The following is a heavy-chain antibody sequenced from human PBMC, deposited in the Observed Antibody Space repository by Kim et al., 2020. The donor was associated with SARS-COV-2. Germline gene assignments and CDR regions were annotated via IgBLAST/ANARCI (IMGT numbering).Heavy chain of an antibody. V-gene: IGHV3-7*01. J-gene: IGHJ4*02. CDR3: ARVRFYENSGYRDVDQ. CDR2: IKPDGSEK. CDR1: GFTFNTYW. Sequence: GGSLRLSCVISGFTFNTYWMSWVRQAPGKGLEWVANIKPDGSEKNYVDSVKGRFTISRDNAKNSLFLQMNSLRAEDTAVYYCARVRFYENSGYRDVDQWGQGTLVTVSS. D-gene: IGHD5-12*01.